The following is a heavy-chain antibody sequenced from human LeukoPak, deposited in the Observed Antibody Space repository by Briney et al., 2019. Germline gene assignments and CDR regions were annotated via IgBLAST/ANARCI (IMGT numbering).Heavy chain of an antibody. J-gene: IGHJ6*02. CDR3: AKAGYPNYYYGMDA. Sequence: PGGSLRLSCAASGFTFDDYAMHWVRQAPGKGLEWVSGISWNSGSIGYADSVKGRFTISRDNAKNSLYLQMNSLRAEDTALYYCAKAGYPNYYYGMDAWGQGTTVTVSS. D-gene: IGHD5-12*01. CDR2: ISWNSGSI. V-gene: IGHV3-9*01. CDR1: GFTFDDYA.